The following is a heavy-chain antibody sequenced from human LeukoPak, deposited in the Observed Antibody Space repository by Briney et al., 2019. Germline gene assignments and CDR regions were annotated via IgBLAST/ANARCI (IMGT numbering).Heavy chain of an antibody. D-gene: IGHD2-15*01. CDR2: INPSGGST. CDR3: AGPGYCSGGSCYRRGEMDV. V-gene: IGHV1-46*01. CDR1: GYTFTSYY. J-gene: IGHJ6*02. Sequence: ASVKVSCKASGYTFTSYYMHWVRQAPGQGLEWMGIINPSGGSTSYAQEFQGRVTMTRDTSTSTVYMELSSLRSEDTAVYYCAGPGYCSGGSCYRRGEMDVWGQGTTVTVSS.